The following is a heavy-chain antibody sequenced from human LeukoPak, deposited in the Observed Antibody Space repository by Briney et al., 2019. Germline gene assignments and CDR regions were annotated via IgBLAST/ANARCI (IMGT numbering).Heavy chain of an antibody. CDR1: GGSISSFY. CDR2: IYYSGST. V-gene: IGHV4-59*08. Sequence: PSETLSLTCTVSGGSISSFYWSWIRQPPGKGLEWIGYIYYSGSTNYNPSLKSRVTLSVDTSKSQFSLKLSSVTAADTAVYYCARRFPWFDPWGQGTLVTVSS. J-gene: IGHJ5*02. CDR3: ARRFPWFDP.